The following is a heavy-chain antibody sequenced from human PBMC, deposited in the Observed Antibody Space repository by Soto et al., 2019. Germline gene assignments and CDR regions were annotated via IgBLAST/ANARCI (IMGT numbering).Heavy chain of an antibody. Sequence: QVQLVQSGAEVKKPGASVKISCKASGYTFTSYYMHWVRQAPGQGLEWMGIINPSGGSTNYAQKLQGRVAMTRDTSTSTVDMELNSLGSEDTAVYYCARPPYPGCINAVCYPLDYWGQGTLVTVSS. D-gene: IGHD2-8*01. V-gene: IGHV1-46*01. CDR1: GYTFTSYY. CDR3: ARPPYPGCINAVCYPLDY. J-gene: IGHJ4*02. CDR2: INPSGGST.